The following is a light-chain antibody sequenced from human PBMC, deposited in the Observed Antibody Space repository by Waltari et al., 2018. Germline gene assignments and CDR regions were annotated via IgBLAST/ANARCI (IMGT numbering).Light chain of an antibody. V-gene: IGKV3-20*01. CDR2: GAS. Sequence: EIVLTQSPGTLSLSPGESASLSCRTSQSVTRALAWYQQKPGQAPRLLIYGASNRATGIPDRFSGSGSGTDFSLTISSLEPEYFAVYYCQHYLRLPVTFGQGTKVEVK. J-gene: IGKJ1*01. CDR1: QSVTRA. CDR3: QHYLRLPVT.